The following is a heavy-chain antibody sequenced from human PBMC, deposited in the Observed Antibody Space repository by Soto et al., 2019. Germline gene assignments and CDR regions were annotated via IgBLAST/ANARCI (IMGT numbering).Heavy chain of an antibody. CDR2: IKSKTDGGTT. CDR3: TTEEYSSTYYYYGMDV. J-gene: IGHJ6*02. CDR1: GFTFSSYA. D-gene: IGHD6-6*01. V-gene: IGHV3-15*01. Sequence: GGSLRLSCAASGFTFSSYAMSWVRQAPGKGLEWVGRIKSKTDGGTTDYAAPVKGRFTISRDDSKNTLYLQMNSLKTEDTAVYYCTTEEYSSTYYYYGMDVWGQGTTVTVS.